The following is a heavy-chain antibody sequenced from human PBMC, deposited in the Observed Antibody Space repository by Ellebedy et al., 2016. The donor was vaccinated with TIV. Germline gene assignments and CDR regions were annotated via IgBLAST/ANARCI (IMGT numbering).Heavy chain of an antibody. CDR3: AKGVGVGYGMDV. J-gene: IGHJ6*02. Sequence: PGGSLRLSCAASGFTFDDYAMHWVRQAPGTGLEWVSLSSGDGGSTYYADSVKGRFTISRDNSKNSLYLQMNSLRTEDTALYYCAKGVGVGYGMDVWGQGTTVTVSS. CDR2: SSGDGGST. V-gene: IGHV3-43*02. CDR1: GFTFDDYA. D-gene: IGHD1-26*01.